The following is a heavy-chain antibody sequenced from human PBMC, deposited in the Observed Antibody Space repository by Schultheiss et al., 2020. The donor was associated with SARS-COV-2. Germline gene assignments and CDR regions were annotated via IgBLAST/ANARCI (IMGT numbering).Heavy chain of an antibody. D-gene: IGHD6-13*01. Sequence: SQTLSLTCAVYGGSFSGYYWSWIRQPPGKGLEWIGYIYYSGSTYYNPSLKSRVTISVDTSKNQFSLKLSSVTAADTAVYYCARVGYSSWYRGWFDPWGQGTLVTVSS. CDR1: GGSFSGYY. CDR2: IYYSGST. J-gene: IGHJ5*02. CDR3: ARVGYSSWYRGWFDP. V-gene: IGHV4-59*08.